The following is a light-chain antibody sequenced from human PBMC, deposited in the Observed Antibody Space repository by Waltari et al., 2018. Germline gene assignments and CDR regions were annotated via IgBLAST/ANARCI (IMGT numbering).Light chain of an antibody. CDR1: QFISSY. CDR3: QQSYSTPLT. V-gene: IGKV1-39*01. J-gene: IGKJ4*01. CDR2: SAS. Sequence: DIQITQSPSSLSASVGDRVTITCRASQFISSYLNWYQQKPGKAPKLLIYSASSLQSGVPSRFSGSGYGTDFTLIISSLQFEDFATYYCQQSYSTPLTFGGGTEVEIK.